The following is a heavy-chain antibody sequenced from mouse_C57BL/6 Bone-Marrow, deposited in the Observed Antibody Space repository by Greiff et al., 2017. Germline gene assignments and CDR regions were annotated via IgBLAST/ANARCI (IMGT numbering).Heavy chain of an antibody. Sequence: EVQRVESGGDLVKPGGSLKLSCAASGFTFSSYGMSWVRQTPDKRLEWVATISSGGSYTYYPDSVKGRFTISRDNAKNTLYLQMSSLKSEDTAMYYCARRGDYGFAYWGQGTLVTVSA. CDR2: ISSGGSYT. D-gene: IGHD2-4*01. V-gene: IGHV5-6*01. CDR1: GFTFSSYG. J-gene: IGHJ3*01. CDR3: ARRGDYGFAY.